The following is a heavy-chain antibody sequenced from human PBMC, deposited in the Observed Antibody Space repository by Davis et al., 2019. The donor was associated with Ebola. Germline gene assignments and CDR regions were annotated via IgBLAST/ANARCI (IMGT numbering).Heavy chain of an antibody. J-gene: IGHJ2*01. CDR3: ARPLNDYGDYWYFDL. CDR1: GGFVSSGGYS. D-gene: IGHD4-17*01. Sequence: SETLSLTCAVSGGFVSSGGYSWSWIRQPPGKGLEWIGYYYYTGTTYYNPSLKNRVTISVDTSKNQFSLKLSSVTAADTAVYYCARPLNDYGDYWYFDLWGRGTLVTVSS. V-gene: IGHV4-30-4*07. CDR2: YYYTGTT.